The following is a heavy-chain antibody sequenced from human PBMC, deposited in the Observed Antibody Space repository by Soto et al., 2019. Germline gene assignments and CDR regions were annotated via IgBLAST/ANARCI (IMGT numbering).Heavy chain of an antibody. CDR1: GFTFSSFA. CDR2: ISVSGGTT. J-gene: IGHJ3*02. V-gene: IGHV3-23*01. Sequence: GGSLRLSCAASGFTFSSFAMNWVRQAPGKGLEWVSTISVSGGTTTYADSVKGRFTISRDNAMNSLYLQMNSLRAEDTAVYYCARDPILGYCSGGSCKPIWGQGTMVTVSS. D-gene: IGHD2-15*01. CDR3: ARDPILGYCSGGSCKPI.